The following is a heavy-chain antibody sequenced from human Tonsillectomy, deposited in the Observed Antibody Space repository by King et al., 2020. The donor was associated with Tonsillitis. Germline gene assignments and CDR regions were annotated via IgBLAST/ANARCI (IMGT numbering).Heavy chain of an antibody. D-gene: IGHD5/OR15-5a*01. CDR2: IRYNGNKK. CDR1: GFSFSRYG. J-gene: IGHJ4*02. Sequence: VQLVESGGGVVQPGGSLRLSCAASGFSFSRYGMHWVRQAPGKGLEWVTFIRYNGNKKYYADSVNGRFTISRDNSKNTLFLEMNSLTVEDTAIYYCANSLGLSTFDNWGQGTLVTVSS. V-gene: IGHV3-30*02. CDR3: ANSLGLSTFDN.